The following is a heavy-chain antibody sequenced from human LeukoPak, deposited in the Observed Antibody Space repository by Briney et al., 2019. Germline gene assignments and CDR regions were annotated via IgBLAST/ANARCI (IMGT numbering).Heavy chain of an antibody. CDR1: GFTFSSYG. D-gene: IGHD3-10*01. J-gene: IGHJ3*02. V-gene: IGHV3-30*03. CDR3: ARERGITMVRGVITADAFDI. Sequence: GGSLRLSCAASGFTFSSYGMHWVRQAPGKGLEWVAVISYDGSNKYYADSVKGRFTISRDNSKNTLYLQMNSLRAEDTAVYYCARERGITMVRGVITADAFDIWGQGTMVTVSS. CDR2: ISYDGSNK.